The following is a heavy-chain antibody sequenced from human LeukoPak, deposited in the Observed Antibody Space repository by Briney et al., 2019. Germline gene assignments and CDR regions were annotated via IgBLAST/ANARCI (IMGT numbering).Heavy chain of an antibody. CDR3: ARTSWVAGSQKGDYFDY. J-gene: IGHJ4*02. Sequence: ASVKVSCKASGYTFTGYYMHWVRQAPGQGLEWMGWINPNSGGTNYAQKFQGRATMTRDTSISTAYMDLSRLRSDDTAVYYCARTSWVAGSQKGDYFDYWGQGTLVTVSS. CDR2: INPNSGGT. CDR1: GYTFTGYY. D-gene: IGHD6-19*01. V-gene: IGHV1-2*02.